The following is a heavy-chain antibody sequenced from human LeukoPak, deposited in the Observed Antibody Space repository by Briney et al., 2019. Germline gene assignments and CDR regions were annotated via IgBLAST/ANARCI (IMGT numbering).Heavy chain of an antibody. D-gene: IGHD5-12*01. V-gene: IGHV4-59*08. CDR3: ARHRRYSGYDYSSYYFDY. CDR2: IYYSGST. J-gene: IGHJ4*02. CDR1: GGSISSYY. Sequence: PSETLSLTCTVSGGSISSYYWSWIRQPPGKGLEWIGYIYYSGSTNYNPSLKSRVTISVDTSKNQFSLKLSSVTAADTAVYYCARHRRYSGYDYSSYYFDYWGQGTLVTVSS.